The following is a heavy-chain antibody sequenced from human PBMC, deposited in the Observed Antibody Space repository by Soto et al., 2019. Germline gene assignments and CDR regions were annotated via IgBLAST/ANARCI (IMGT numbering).Heavy chain of an antibody. J-gene: IGHJ4*02. D-gene: IGHD6-19*01. V-gene: IGHV4-59*01. CDR3: ARGHSSGWYGYLVFDY. CDR2: IYYSGST. CDR1: GGSISSYY. Sequence: SETLSLTCTVSGGSISSYYWSWIRQPPGKGLEWIGYIYYSGSTNYNPSLKSRVTISVDTSKNQFSLKLSSVTAADTAVYYCARGHSSGWYGYLVFDYWGQGTLVTVS.